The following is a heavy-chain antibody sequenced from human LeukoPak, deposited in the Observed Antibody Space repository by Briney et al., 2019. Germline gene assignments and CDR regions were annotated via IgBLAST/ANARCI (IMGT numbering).Heavy chain of an antibody. V-gene: IGHV4-38-2*01. CDR3: AGATVTTSSCWFDP. D-gene: IGHD4-17*01. CDR1: GYSISSGYY. CDR2: IYHSGST. J-gene: IGHJ5*02. Sequence: PSETLSLTCAVSGYSISSGYYWGWIRQPPGKGLEWIGSIYHSGSTYYNPSLKSRVTISVDTSKNQFSLKLSSVTAADTAVYYCAGATVTTSSCWFDPWGQGTLVTVSS.